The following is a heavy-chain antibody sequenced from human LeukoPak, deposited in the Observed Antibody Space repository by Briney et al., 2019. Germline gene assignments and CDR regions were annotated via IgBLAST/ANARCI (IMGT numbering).Heavy chain of an antibody. D-gene: IGHD3-9*01. CDR3: ARPQYYDILTGRGAFDI. CDR1: GYSFTSYW. Sequence: GESLMTSCKGSGYSFTSYWIGWVRQMPGKGLEWMGIIYPGDSDTRYSPSFQGQVTISADKSISSAYLQWSSLKASDTAMYYCARPQYYDILTGRGAFDIWGQGTMVTVSS. CDR2: IYPGDSDT. V-gene: IGHV5-51*01. J-gene: IGHJ3*02.